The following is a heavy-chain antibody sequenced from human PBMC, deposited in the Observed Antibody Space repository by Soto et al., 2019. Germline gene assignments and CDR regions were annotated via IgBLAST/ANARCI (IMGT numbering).Heavy chain of an antibody. V-gene: IGHV4-30-2*01. Sequence: SETLSLTCAVSGGSISSGGYSWSWIRQPPGKGLEWIGYIYHSWSTYYNPSLKSRVTISVDRSKNQFSLKLSSVTAADKAVYYCATNRYCSGGSCGGMDVWGQGTTVNVS. CDR3: ATNRYCSGGSCGGMDV. CDR2: IYHSWST. J-gene: IGHJ6*02. CDR1: GGSISSGGYS. D-gene: IGHD2-15*01.